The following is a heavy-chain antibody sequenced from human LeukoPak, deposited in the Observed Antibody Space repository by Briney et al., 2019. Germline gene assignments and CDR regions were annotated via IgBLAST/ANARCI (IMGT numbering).Heavy chain of an antibody. CDR3: ARESYSYGPDY. J-gene: IGHJ4*02. D-gene: IGHD5-18*01. Sequence: GGSLRLSCAASGFSFNTYSMNWIRQAPGKGLEWISYINEGSTNIYYADSVKGRFTISRDNARNSLYMQMNSLRAEDTAVYYCARESYSYGPDYWGQGTLVTVSS. CDR1: GFSFNTYS. V-gene: IGHV3-48*01. CDR2: INEGSTNI.